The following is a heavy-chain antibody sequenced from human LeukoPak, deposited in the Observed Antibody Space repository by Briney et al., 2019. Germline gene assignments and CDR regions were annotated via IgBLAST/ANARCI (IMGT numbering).Heavy chain of an antibody. D-gene: IGHD2-2*01. V-gene: IGHV4-38-2*02. Sequence: SETLSLTCGVSGYSISSGYQWAWIRQSPGKGLEWIGSIYHSGSAHYNQSLKSRVTISVETSKNQFSLNMYSVTAADTAVYYCARDPRWLTPDCTSTSCYENYFDPWGQGTLVTVSS. CDR1: GYSISSGYQ. CDR3: ARDPRWLTPDCTSTSCYENYFDP. J-gene: IGHJ5*02. CDR2: IYHSGSA.